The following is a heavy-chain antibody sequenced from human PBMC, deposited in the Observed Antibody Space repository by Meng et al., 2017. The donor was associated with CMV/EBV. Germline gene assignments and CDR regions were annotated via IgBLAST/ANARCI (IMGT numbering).Heavy chain of an antibody. V-gene: IGHV1-8*01. CDR2: MNPNSGNT. Sequence: ASVKVSCKASGYTFTSYDINWVLQATGQGLEWMGWMNPNSGNTDYAQKFQGRVTMTRNTSISTAYMELSSLRSEDTAVYYCASRTSSIAARNYYYGMDVWGQGTTVTVSS. CDR1: GYTFTSYD. CDR3: ASRTSSIAARNYYYGMDV. J-gene: IGHJ6*02. D-gene: IGHD6-6*01.